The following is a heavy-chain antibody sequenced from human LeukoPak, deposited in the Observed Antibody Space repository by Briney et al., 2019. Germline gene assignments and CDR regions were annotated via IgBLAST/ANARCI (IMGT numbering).Heavy chain of an antibody. CDR1: GYTFTGYY. J-gene: IGHJ5*02. CDR2: INPNSGGT. Sequence: ASVKVSCKASGYTFTGYYMHWVRQAPGQGLEWMGWINPNSGGTNYAQKFQGRVTMTRDTSISSAYMELSRLRSDDTAVYYCARGGGRDFGVVITYNWFDPWGQGTLVTVSS. CDR3: ARGGGRDFGVVITYNWFDP. D-gene: IGHD3-3*01. V-gene: IGHV1-2*02.